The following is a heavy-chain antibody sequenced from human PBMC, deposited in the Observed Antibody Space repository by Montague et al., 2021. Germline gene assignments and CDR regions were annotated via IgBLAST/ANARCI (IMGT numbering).Heavy chain of an antibody. D-gene: IGHD6-19*01. CDR1: GGSLSGYY. CDR3: ARGLFGTVNGQYSGGWYYFDK. CDR2: INHSGSA. Sequence: SETLSLTCGLSGGSLSGYYWAWICQTPGQGPEWIGNINHSGSAKYNPYLTHRVSISVGTSNNQFFLYLTSVTAADTAMYFCARGLFGTVNGQYSGGWYYFDKWGQGTMVTVSS. J-gene: IGHJ4*02. V-gene: IGHV4-34*01.